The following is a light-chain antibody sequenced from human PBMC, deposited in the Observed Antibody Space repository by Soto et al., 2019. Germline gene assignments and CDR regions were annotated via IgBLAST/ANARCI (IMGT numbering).Light chain of an antibody. Sequence: QSVLTQPPSVSGAPGQRVTISCTGSSSNIGAGYDVHWYQQLPGTAPKPLIYGNSNRPSGVPDRFSGSKSGTSASLAITGLQAEDEADYYCQSYDSSLSGRYVFGTGTKVTVL. CDR2: GNS. J-gene: IGLJ1*01. CDR1: SSNIGAGYD. CDR3: QSYDSSLSGRYV. V-gene: IGLV1-40*01.